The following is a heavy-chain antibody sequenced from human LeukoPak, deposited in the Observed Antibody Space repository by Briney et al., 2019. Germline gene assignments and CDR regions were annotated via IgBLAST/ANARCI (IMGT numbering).Heavy chain of an antibody. CDR3: ARRGGYDRFDY. CDR2: ISQSGST. J-gene: IGHJ4*02. V-gene: IGHV4-34*01. D-gene: IGHD5-12*01. Sequence: SETLSLTCAVHGGSLRGYYWRWIRQPPGKGLEWIGEISQSGSTNYKSSLKSRVTISLDTSKNQFSLKLNSVTAADTAVYYCARRGGYDRFDYWGQGTLVTVSS. CDR1: GGSLRGYY.